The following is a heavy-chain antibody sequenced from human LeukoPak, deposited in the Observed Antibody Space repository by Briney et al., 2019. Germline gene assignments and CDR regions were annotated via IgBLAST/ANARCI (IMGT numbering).Heavy chain of an antibody. V-gene: IGHV4-59*08. CDR3: ARTGVAKDWYFDL. CDR2: IYYSGST. Sequence: PSETLSLTCTVSGGSISSYYWSWIRQPPGKGLEWIGYIYYSGSTNYNPSLESRVTISVDTSKNQFSLKLSSVTAADTAVYYCARTGVAKDWYFDLWGRGTLVTVSS. CDR1: GGSISSYY. J-gene: IGHJ2*01. D-gene: IGHD1-14*01.